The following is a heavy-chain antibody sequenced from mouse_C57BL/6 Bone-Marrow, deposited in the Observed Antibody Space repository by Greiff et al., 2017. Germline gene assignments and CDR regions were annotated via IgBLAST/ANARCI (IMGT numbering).Heavy chain of an antibody. CDR3: ASNYYGSSPLYAMDY. CDR2: IHPNSGST. V-gene: IGHV1-64*01. CDR1: GYTFTSYW. D-gene: IGHD1-1*01. Sequence: QVQLQQPGAELVKPGASVKLSCKASGYTFTSYWMHWVKQRPGQGLEWIGMIHPNSGSTNYNEKFKSKATLTVDKSSSTAYMQLSRLTSEDSAVYYCASNYYGSSPLYAMDYWGQGTSVTVSS. J-gene: IGHJ4*01.